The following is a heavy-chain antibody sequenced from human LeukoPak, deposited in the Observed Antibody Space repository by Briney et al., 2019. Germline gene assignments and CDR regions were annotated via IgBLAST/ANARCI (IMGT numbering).Heavy chain of an antibody. V-gene: IGHV1-46*01. Sequence: ASVKLSCKASGYTFTSYYMHWVRQPPGQGHEWMGIINPSGGSTSYAQKFQGRVTMTRDMSTSTVYMDLSSLRSEHTVVYYCAISIDFDYGDYCFDYWGQGALVTISS. CDR3: AISIDFDYGDYCFDY. J-gene: IGHJ4*02. CDR2: INPSGGST. CDR1: GYTFTSYY. D-gene: IGHD4-17*01.